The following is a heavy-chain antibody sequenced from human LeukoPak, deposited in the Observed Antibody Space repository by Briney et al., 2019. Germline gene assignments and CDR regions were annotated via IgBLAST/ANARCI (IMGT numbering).Heavy chain of an antibody. CDR1: GGSISCGSYY. CDR2: IYTSGST. V-gene: IGHV4-61*02. D-gene: IGHD6-19*01. CDR3: ARARTGYSSGWTELDAFDI. Sequence: SETLSLTCTVSGGSISCGSYYWSWIRQPAGKGLEWIGRIYTSGSTNYNPSLKSRVTMSVDTSKNQFSLKLSSVTAADTAVYYCARARTGYSSGWTELDAFDIWGQGTMVTVSS. J-gene: IGHJ3*02.